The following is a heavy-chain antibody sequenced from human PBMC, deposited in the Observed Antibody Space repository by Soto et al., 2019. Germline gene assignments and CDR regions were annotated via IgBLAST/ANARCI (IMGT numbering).Heavy chain of an antibody. V-gene: IGHV4-34*01. Sequence: SETLSLTCAVYGGSFSGYYWSWIRQPPGKGLEWIGEINHSGSTNYNPSLKSRVTISVDTSKNQFSLKLSSVTAADTAVYYCARTYDYVWGSYRYDSPRAFDIWGQGTMVTVSS. CDR1: GGSFSGYY. CDR3: ARTYDYVWGSYRYDSPRAFDI. D-gene: IGHD3-16*02. CDR2: INHSGST. J-gene: IGHJ3*02.